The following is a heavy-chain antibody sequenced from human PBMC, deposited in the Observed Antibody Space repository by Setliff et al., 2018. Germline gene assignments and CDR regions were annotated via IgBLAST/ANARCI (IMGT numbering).Heavy chain of an antibody. CDR2: ISVYSGNA. CDR1: GYSFSDSA. Sequence: ASVKVSCKASGYSFSDSAVSWVRQAPGQGLEWVGWISVYSGNAYYAQKLQDRVTLTTDTSTTTAYLELRSLRPDDTAVYYCARERIYDGLNYNGMDVWGQGTTVTVSS. D-gene: IGHD3-3*01. CDR3: ARERIYDGLNYNGMDV. J-gene: IGHJ6*01. V-gene: IGHV1-18*01.